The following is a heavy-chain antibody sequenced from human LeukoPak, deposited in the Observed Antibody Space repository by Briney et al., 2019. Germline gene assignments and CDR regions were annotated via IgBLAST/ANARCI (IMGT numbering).Heavy chain of an antibody. CDR3: ARPRPEYYYDSSGYFDY. V-gene: IGHV3-30-3*01. CDR2: ISYDGSNK. D-gene: IGHD3-22*01. Sequence: PGGSLRLSCAASGFTFSSYAMHWVRQAPGKGLEWVAVISYDGSNKYYADSVKGRFTISRDNSKNTLYLQMNSLRAEDTAVYYCARPRPEYYYDSSGYFDYWGQGTLVTVSS. J-gene: IGHJ4*02. CDR1: GFTFSSYA.